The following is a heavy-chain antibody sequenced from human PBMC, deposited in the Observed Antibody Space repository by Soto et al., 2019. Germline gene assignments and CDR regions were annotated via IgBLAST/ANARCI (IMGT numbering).Heavy chain of an antibody. Sequence: QLQLQESGPGLVKPSETLSLTCTVSGGSISSSSYYWGWIRQPPGKGLEWIGSIYYSGSTYYNPSLKSRVTLSVDTSKNQFSLKLSSVTAADTAVYYCARHGFGIVATIFAFDIWGQGTMVTVSS. D-gene: IGHD5-12*01. CDR2: IYYSGST. CDR1: GGSISSSSYY. J-gene: IGHJ3*02. V-gene: IGHV4-39*01. CDR3: ARHGFGIVATIFAFDI.